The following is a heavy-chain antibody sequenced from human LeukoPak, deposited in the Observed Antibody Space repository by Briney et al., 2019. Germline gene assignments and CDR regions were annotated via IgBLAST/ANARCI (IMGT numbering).Heavy chain of an antibody. CDR2: IKSDEITT. CDR3: VRPYIMGYSSTWTWGY. CDR1: GFTFSSYYW. D-gene: IGHD6-13*01. V-gene: IGHV3-74*01. Sequence: QTGGSLRLSCAASGFTFSSYYWMHWVRQAPGKGLVWVSRIKSDEITTNYADSVKGRFTISRDNSKESLFLEMTGLRAEDTAMYFCVRPYIMGYSSTWTWGYWGPGTQVTVSS. J-gene: IGHJ4*02.